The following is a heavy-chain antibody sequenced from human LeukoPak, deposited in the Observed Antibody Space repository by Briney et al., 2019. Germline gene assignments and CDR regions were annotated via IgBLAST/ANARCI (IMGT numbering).Heavy chain of an antibody. J-gene: IGHJ3*02. CDR3: ASSSRGYYDSSGFTNAFDI. V-gene: IGHV1-2*02. Sequence: ASVKVSCKASGYTFTGYYMHWVRQAPGQGLEWMGWINPNSGGTNYAQKFQGRVTMTRDTSISTAYMELSSLRSEDTAVYYCASSSRGYYDSSGFTNAFDIWGQGTMVTVSS. D-gene: IGHD3-22*01. CDR2: INPNSGGT. CDR1: GYTFTGYY.